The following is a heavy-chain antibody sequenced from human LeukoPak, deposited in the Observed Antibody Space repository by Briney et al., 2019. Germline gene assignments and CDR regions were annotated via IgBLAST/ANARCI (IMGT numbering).Heavy chain of an antibody. D-gene: IGHD4-23*01. V-gene: IGHV4-59*01. CDR1: GGSLRSYY. Sequence: SETLSLTCTVSGGSLRSYYRSWIRQPPGKGLEWIGHIYDSGNTHYSPSLKSRVSISLDTFKNHFSLKLTSVTAADTAVYYCARQDYAGNSPFDNWGQGTLVTVSS. J-gene: IGHJ4*02. CDR3: ARQDYAGNSPFDN. CDR2: IYDSGNT.